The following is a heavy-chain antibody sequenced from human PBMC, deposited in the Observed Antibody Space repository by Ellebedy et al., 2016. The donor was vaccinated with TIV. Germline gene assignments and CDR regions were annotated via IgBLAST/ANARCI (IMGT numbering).Heavy chain of an antibody. D-gene: IGHD5-12*01. CDR1: GFVFSNHA. CDR3: AKGLGAYDLGGDY. J-gene: IGHJ4*02. V-gene: IGHV3-23*01. CDR2: VRGSGGET. Sequence: GESLKISCAASGFVFSNHAMTWVRQAAGKGLEWVSGVRGSGGETFYADSVKGRVTISRDNSNHIVYLQINSLRVDDTAVYYCAKGLGAYDLGGDYWGQGTLVTVSS.